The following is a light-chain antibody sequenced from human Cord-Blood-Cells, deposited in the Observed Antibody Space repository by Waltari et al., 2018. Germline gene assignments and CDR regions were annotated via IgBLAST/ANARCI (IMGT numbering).Light chain of an antibody. CDR3: SSYAGSNNLV. CDR1: SRDVGGYKD. Sequence: QSALTQPPSASGSPGQSATISCTGTSRDVGGYKDVSWYQQHPGKAPKLMIYEVSTRPSGVPDRFSGSKSGNTASLTVSGLQAEDEADYYCSSYAGSNNLVFGGGTKLTVL. V-gene: IGLV2-8*01. CDR2: EVS. J-gene: IGLJ3*02.